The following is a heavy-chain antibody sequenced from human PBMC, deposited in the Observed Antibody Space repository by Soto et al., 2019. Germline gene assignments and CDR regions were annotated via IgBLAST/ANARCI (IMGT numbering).Heavy chain of an antibody. D-gene: IGHD3-10*01. CDR3: ARVGYYGSGSYNFDY. V-gene: IGHV3-66*01. CDR2: IYRGGST. J-gene: IGHJ4*02. Sequence: EVQLVESGGGLVQPGGSLRLSCAASGFTVSSNYMSWVRQAPGKGLEWVSVIYRGGSTYYADSVKGRFTISRDNSKNTLSLQMNRLRAEDTVVYYCARVGYYGSGSYNFDYWGQGTLVTVSS. CDR1: GFTVSSNY.